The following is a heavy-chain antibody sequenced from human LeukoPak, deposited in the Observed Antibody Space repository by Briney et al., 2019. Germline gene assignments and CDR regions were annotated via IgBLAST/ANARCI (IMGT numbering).Heavy chain of an antibody. D-gene: IGHD2-15*01. Sequence: GESLKISCKGSGYSFTSYWIGWVRQMPGKGLEWMGIIYPGDSDTRYSPSFQGQVTISADKSISTAYLQWSSLKASDTAMYYCARRLPGGSGRDAFDIWGQGTMVTVSS. CDR1: GYSFTSYW. V-gene: IGHV5-51*01. CDR2: IYPGDSDT. CDR3: ARRLPGGSGRDAFDI. J-gene: IGHJ3*02.